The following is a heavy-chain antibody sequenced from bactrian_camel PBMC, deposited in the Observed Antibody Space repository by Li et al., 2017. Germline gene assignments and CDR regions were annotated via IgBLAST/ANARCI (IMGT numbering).Heavy chain of an antibody. V-gene: IGHV3S53*01. Sequence: VQLVESGGGSVETGGSLELSCARRTFQYTYHHNCMAWYRQAPGRPREEVATLRPDGSSTYSDSVKGRFTISQDNAKTTMSLQMNILKPEDTATYYCKAEDKYQLRGFCPPLWGQGTQVTVS. CDR1: QYTYHHNC. J-gene: IGHJ4*01. CDR3: KAEDKYQLRGFCPPL. CDR2: LRPDGSS.